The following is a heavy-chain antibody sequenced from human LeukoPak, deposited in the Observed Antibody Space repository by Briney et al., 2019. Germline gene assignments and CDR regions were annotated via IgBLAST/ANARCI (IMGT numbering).Heavy chain of an antibody. CDR2: ISSSSSYI. Sequence: GGSLRLSCAASGFTFSSYSMNWVRQAPGKGLEWVSSISSSSSYIYYADSVKGRFTISRDNAKNSLYLQMNSLRAEDTAVYYCARDRAAAGIFDYWGRGTLVTVSS. V-gene: IGHV3-21*01. J-gene: IGHJ4*02. D-gene: IGHD6-13*01. CDR1: GFTFSSYS. CDR3: ARDRAAAGIFDY.